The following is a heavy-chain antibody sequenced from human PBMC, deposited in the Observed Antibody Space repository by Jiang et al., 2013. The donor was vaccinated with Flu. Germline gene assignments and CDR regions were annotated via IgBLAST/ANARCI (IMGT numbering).Heavy chain of an antibody. V-gene: IGHV3-48*03. Sequence: QLLESGGGLVQPGGSLRLSCAASGFTFSSYEMNWVRQAPGKGLEWASYISSSGSTIYYADSVKGRFTISRDNAKNSLYLQMNSLRAEDTAVYYCARDYVIVGATYYFDYWGQGTLVTVSS. CDR2: ISSSGSTI. J-gene: IGHJ4*02. D-gene: IGHD1-26*01. CDR1: GFTFSSYE. CDR3: ARDYVIVGATYYFDY.